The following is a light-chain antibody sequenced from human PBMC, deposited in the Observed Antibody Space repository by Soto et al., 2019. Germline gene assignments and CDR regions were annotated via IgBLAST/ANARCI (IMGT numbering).Light chain of an antibody. CDR1: QSVSNN. Sequence: EIVLTQPPGTLSLSPGERATLSCRASQSVSNNYLACYQQKPGQAPRLLIYGASTRATGIPARFSGSGSGTEFTLTISSLQSEDSAVYYCQHYNHWLWTFGQGTKVDIK. CDR3: QHYNHWLWT. CDR2: GAS. V-gene: IGKV3-15*01. J-gene: IGKJ1*01.